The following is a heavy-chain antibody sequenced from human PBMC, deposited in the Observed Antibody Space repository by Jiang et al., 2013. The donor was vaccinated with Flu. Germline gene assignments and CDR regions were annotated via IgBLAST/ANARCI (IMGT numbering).Heavy chain of an antibody. CDR1: GFSLNARGMC. V-gene: IGHV2-70*01. CDR3: ARIRRGSYYEKWFDP. D-gene: IGHD1-26*01. J-gene: IGHJ5*02. Sequence: KPTQTLTLTCTFSGFSLNARGMCVSWIRQPPGKALEWLALIDWDDDKYYNTSLKTRLTISKDTSKNQVVLTMTNMDPVDTATYYCARIRRGSYYEKWFDPWGQGTLVTSPQ. CDR2: IDWDDDK.